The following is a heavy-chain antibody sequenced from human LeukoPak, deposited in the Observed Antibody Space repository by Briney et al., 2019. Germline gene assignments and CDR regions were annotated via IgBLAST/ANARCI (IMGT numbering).Heavy chain of an antibody. D-gene: IGHD5-18*01. J-gene: IGHJ2*01. Sequence: GDTNYNPSLKGRVTISVDTSKNQFSLKLNSVTAADTAVYYCARLVGDTATGYWYFDLWGRGTLVTVSS. V-gene: IGHV4-59*01. CDR3: ARLVGDTATGYWYFDL. CDR2: GDT.